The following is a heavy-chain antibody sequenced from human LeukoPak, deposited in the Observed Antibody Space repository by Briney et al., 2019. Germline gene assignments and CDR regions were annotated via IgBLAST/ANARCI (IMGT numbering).Heavy chain of an antibody. D-gene: IGHD3-16*01. J-gene: IGHJ4*02. CDR1: GGSFSGYY. V-gene: IGHV4-34*01. CDR3: ARGFRPLWPSDY. CDR2: INHSGST. Sequence: SETLSLTCAVYGGSFSGYYWSWIRQPPGKGLEWIGEINHSGSTNYNPSLKSRVTISADTSKNQFSLKLSSVTAADTAVYYCARGFRPLWPSDYWGQGTLVTVSS.